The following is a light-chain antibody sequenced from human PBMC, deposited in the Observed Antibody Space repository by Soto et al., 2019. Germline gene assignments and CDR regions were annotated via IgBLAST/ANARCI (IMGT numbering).Light chain of an antibody. V-gene: IGKV3-15*01. CDR3: QQYNNWPRT. CDR2: GAS. Sequence: ERVMTQSPGTLSVSTGPGATLSCRATHSVDSNLAWYQQKPGQAPRLLIYGASTRAAIIPARFSGSGSGTEFTLTISSLQSEDFAVYYCQQYNNWPRTFGQGTKVDIK. CDR1: HSVDSN. J-gene: IGKJ1*01.